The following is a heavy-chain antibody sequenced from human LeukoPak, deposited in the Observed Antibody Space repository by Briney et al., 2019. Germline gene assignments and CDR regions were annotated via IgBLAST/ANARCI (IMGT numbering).Heavy chain of an antibody. V-gene: IGHV4-61*02. Sequence: SETLSLTCAVSGGSISSGDYHWSWIRQPAGKGLEWIGRTYTSGSTSYNPSLKSRVTISVDTSKNQFSLRLSSVTAADAAVYYCATAGLGVYYFDYWGQGTLVTVSS. CDR2: TYTSGST. D-gene: IGHD3-10*01. CDR1: GGSISSGDYH. CDR3: ATAGLGVYYFDY. J-gene: IGHJ4*02.